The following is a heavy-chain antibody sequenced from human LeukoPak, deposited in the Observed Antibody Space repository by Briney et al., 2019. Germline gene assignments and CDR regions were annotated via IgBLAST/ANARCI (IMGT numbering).Heavy chain of an antibody. D-gene: IGHD4-11*01. Sequence: PSETLSLTCTVSGGSISTNHYWNWIRQPAGKGPEWIGRIYISGSTNYNPSLQSRITVSVDTSKNQFSLKLRSVTPADTAVYYCAREGYSNSHFYYYYMDVWGKGTTVTVSS. CDR3: AREGYSNSHFYYYYMDV. J-gene: IGHJ6*03. V-gene: IGHV4-4*07. CDR2: IYISGST. CDR1: GGSISTNHY.